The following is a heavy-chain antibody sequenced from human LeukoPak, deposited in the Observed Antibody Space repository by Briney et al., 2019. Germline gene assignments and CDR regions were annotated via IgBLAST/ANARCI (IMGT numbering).Heavy chain of an antibody. Sequence: PGGSLRLSCAASGFTFSSYWMSWVRQAPGKGLEWVANIKQDGSEKYYMDSVKGRFTISRDNAKNSLYLQMNSLRAEDTAVYYCARDLPGKYCSSTSCYGNYWGQGTLVTVSS. CDR2: IKQDGSEK. CDR3: ARDLPGKYCSSTSCYGNY. J-gene: IGHJ4*02. CDR1: GFTFSSYW. D-gene: IGHD2-2*01. V-gene: IGHV3-7*01.